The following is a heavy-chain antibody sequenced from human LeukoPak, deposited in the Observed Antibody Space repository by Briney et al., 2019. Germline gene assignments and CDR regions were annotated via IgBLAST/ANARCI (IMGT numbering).Heavy chain of an antibody. Sequence: ASVKVSCKASGYTFTSYGISGVRQATGQGLEGMGWISAYSGNTNYAQKLQGRVTMTTEPSTNTAYMELRSLRSDDTAVYYCARVRSSYCSSTSCYFENKNWFDPWGQGTLVTVSS. CDR3: ARVRSSYCSSTSCYFENKNWFDP. CDR1: GYTFTSYG. J-gene: IGHJ5*02. D-gene: IGHD2-2*01. CDR2: ISAYSGNT. V-gene: IGHV1-18*04.